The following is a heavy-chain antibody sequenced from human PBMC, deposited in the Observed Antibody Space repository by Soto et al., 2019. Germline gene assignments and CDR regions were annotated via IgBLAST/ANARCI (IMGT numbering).Heavy chain of an antibody. V-gene: IGHV4-61*01. CDR2: IYYSGST. CDR3: ARGGLGHYYDSSGYYY. J-gene: IGHJ4*02. Sequence: QVQLQESGPGLVKPSETLSLTCTVSGGSVSSGSYYWSWIRQPPGKGLEWIGYIYYSGSTNYNPSLKSRVTISVDTSKNQFSLKRSSVTAADTAVYYCARGGLGHYYDSSGYYYWGQGTLVTVSS. D-gene: IGHD3-22*01. CDR1: GGSVSSGSYY.